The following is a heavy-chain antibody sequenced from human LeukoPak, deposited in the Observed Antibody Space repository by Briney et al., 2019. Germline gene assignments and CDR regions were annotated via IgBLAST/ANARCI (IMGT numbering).Heavy chain of an antibody. D-gene: IGHD5-12*01. CDR2: INHSGST. Sequence: PSETLSLTCAVYGGSFSGYYWSWIRQPPGKGLEWIGEINHSGSTNYNPSLKSRVTISVDTSKNQFSLKLSSVTAADTAVYYCARDYLILATNYYFYYGMDVWGKGTTVIVSS. J-gene: IGHJ6*04. CDR3: ARDYLILATNYYFYYGMDV. V-gene: IGHV4-34*01. CDR1: GGSFSGYY.